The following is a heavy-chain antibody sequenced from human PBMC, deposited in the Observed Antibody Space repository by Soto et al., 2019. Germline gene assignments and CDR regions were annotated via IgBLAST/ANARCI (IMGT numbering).Heavy chain of an antibody. CDR3: ARDIFAVTTMTRGFGY. J-gene: IGHJ4*02. D-gene: IGHD4-17*01. Sequence: GESVKVSCKASGYTFTDYYKHRVRQAPGQGLEWMGWINPNSGGTNDAQKFQGRVTMTRDTSISTAYMELSRLRSDDTAVYYCARDIFAVTTMTRGFGYWGQVTLVIVSS. V-gene: IGHV1-2*02. CDR1: GYTFTDYY. CDR2: INPNSGGT.